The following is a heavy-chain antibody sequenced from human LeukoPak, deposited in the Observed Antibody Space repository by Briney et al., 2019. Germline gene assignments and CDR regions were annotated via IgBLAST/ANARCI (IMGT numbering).Heavy chain of an antibody. V-gene: IGHV3-23*01. Sequence: GGSLRLSCAASGFTFSSYAMSWVRQAPVKGLEWVSAISGSGGSTYYADSVKGRFTISRDNSKNTLYLQMNSLRAEDTAVYYCAKGRTSSGWTPWGQGTLVTVSS. D-gene: IGHD6-19*01. CDR2: ISGSGGST. J-gene: IGHJ5*02. CDR1: GFTFSSYA. CDR3: AKGRTSSGWTP.